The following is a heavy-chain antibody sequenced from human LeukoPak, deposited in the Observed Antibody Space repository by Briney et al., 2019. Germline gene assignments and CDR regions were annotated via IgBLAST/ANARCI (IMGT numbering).Heavy chain of an antibody. J-gene: IGHJ4*02. Sequence: SNIHSHTAALAGDAVARDSGGCNCIRQSPSRGLEWLGRTYYKSKWYNNYAVSVKSRISINPDTSKNQFSLQLNSVTPEDAAVYFCARARDYGDLSFDYWGQGTLVTVSS. D-gene: IGHD4-17*01. V-gene: IGHV6-1*01. CDR3: ARARDYGDLSFDY. CDR2: TYYKSKWYN. CDR1: GDAVARDSGG.